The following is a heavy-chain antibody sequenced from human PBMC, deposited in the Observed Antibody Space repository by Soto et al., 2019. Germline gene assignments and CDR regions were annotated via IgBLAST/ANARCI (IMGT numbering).Heavy chain of an antibody. Sequence: SETHSLTYTVSGGSISSSSYYWGCIRQPPGKGLEWIGSIYYGGRTHYNPSLQSRGTISVDTSRSQFSLKLSSVTAGDTAVYYSGRFGHYESSGAVDIWGQGTKVTVSS. CDR3: GRFGHYESSGAVDI. J-gene: IGHJ3*02. CDR2: IYYGGRT. D-gene: IGHD3-22*01. CDR1: GGSISSSSYY. V-gene: IGHV4-39*01.